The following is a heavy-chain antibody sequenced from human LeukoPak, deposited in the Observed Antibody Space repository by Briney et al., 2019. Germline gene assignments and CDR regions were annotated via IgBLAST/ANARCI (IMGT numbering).Heavy chain of an antibody. J-gene: IGHJ4*02. V-gene: IGHV3-23*01. Sequence: GGSLRLSCAASGFTFSSYAMSWVRQAPGKGLEWVSVISNSGGSTYYADSVKGRFTISRDNSKNTLYLQMNSLRAEDTAVYYCAKNDQFSGSWYFDCWGQGTLVTVSS. CDR2: ISNSGGST. D-gene: IGHD1-26*01. CDR3: AKNDQFSGSWYFDC. CDR1: GFTFSSYA.